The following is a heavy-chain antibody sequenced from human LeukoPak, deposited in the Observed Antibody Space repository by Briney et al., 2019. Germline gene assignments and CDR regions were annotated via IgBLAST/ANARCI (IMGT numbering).Heavy chain of an antibody. CDR3: ARKSGYARDY. CDR1: GESFSGYF. J-gene: IGHJ4*02. CDR2: INHSGTTS. V-gene: IGHV4-34*01. Sequence: PSETLSLTCAVYGESFSGYFWNWIRQPPGKGLEWIGEINHSGTTSNHNPSLKSRVTMSVDTSKNQFSLKLSSVTAADTAVYYCARKSGYARDYWGQGNLVTVSS. D-gene: IGHD5-12*01.